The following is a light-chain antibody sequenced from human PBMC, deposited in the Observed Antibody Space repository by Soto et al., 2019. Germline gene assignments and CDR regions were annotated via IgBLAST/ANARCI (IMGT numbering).Light chain of an antibody. V-gene: IGLV2-14*01. Sequence: SALTQPAPLSGSPGPSVTISCPGNSRDVGGYNYVSWYQQHPGKAPKLMIYDVSNRPSGVSNRFSGSKSGNTASLTISGLQAEDEADYYCSSYTSSSTLYVFGTGTKVTVL. CDR2: DVS. CDR1: SRDVGGYNY. CDR3: SSYTSSSTLYV. J-gene: IGLJ1*01.